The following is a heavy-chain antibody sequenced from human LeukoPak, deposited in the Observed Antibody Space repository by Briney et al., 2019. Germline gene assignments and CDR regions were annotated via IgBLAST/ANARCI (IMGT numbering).Heavy chain of an antibody. CDR2: ISGSGGST. CDR3: AKDLAAGYYYMDV. Sequence: GGSLRLSCAASGFTFSNYAMRWVRQAPGKGLEWVSAISGSGGSTYYADSVKGRFTISRDNSKNTLYLQMNSLRAEDTAVYYCAKDLAAGYYYMDVWGKGTTVTVSS. J-gene: IGHJ6*03. D-gene: IGHD6-13*01. V-gene: IGHV3-23*01. CDR1: GFTFSNYA.